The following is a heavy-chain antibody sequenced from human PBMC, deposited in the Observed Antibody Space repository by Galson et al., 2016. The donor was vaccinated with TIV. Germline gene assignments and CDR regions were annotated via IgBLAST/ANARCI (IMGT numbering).Heavy chain of an antibody. V-gene: IGHV1-69*06. CDR1: GGTFSSYV. CDR2: IIPLFRTT. J-gene: IGHJ6*02. CDR3: ATDRNTAFDTYHYYYGMDV. D-gene: IGHD5-18*01. Sequence: SVKVSCKASGGTFSSYVFNWVRLAPGQGLEWMGGIIPLFRTTNYAQKFQGRVTITADKSTNTAYMELNSLKYGDTAVYYCATDRNTAFDTYHYYYGMDVWGRGAMVTVS.